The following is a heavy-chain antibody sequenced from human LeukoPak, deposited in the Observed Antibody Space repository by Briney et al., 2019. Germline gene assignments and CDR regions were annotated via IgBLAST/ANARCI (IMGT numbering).Heavy chain of an antibody. CDR2: ISSGSSYI. D-gene: IGHD1-26*01. CDR1: GFTLSRYS. V-gene: IGHV3-21*01. CDR3: ARAAGATVGY. Sequence: GGSLRLSCAASGFTLSRYSMNWVRQAPGKGLEWVSSISSGSSYIYYAGSVKGRFTISRDNAKNSLYLQMNSLRAEDTAVYYCARAAGATVGYWGQGTLVTVSS. J-gene: IGHJ4*02.